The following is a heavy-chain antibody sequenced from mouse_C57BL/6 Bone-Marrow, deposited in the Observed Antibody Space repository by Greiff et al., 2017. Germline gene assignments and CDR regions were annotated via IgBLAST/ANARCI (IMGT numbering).Heavy chain of an antibody. J-gene: IGHJ4*01. CDR3: ARSGDYYGLYAMDY. CDR1: GYTFTNYW. D-gene: IGHD1-2*01. CDR2: IYPGGGYT. V-gene: IGHV1-63*01. Sequence: QVHVKQSGAELVRPGTSVKMSCKASGYTFTNYWIGWAKQRPGHGLEWIGDIYPGGGYTNYNEKFKGKATLTADKSSSTAYMQFSSLTSEDSAIYYCARSGDYYGLYAMDYWGQGTSVTVSS.